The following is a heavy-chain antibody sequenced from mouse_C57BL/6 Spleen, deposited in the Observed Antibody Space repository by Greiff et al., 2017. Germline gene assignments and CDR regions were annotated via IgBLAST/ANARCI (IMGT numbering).Heavy chain of an antibody. J-gene: IGHJ3*01. CDR1: GYAFSSYW. D-gene: IGHD2-4*01. V-gene: IGHV1-80*01. CDR3: AREDYDGPWFAY. Sequence: QVQLQQSGAELVKPGASVKISCKASGYAFSSYWMNWVKQRPGKGLEWIGQIYPGDGDTNYNGKFKGKATLTADKSSSTAYMQLSSLPSEDSAVYFCAREDYDGPWFAYWGQGTLVTVSA. CDR2: IYPGDGDT.